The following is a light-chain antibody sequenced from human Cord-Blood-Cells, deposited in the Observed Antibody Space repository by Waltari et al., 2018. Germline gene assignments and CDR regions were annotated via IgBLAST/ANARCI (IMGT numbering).Light chain of an antibody. J-gene: IGKJ2*01. Sequence: EIVLTQYPATLYLSPGERATLSCRASQSVSSYLAWYQQKPGQAPRLLIYDASNRATGIPARFSGSGSGTYFTLTISSLEPEDFAVYYCQQRSNWPYTFGQGTKLEIK. V-gene: IGKV3-11*01. CDR1: QSVSSY. CDR3: QQRSNWPYT. CDR2: DAS.